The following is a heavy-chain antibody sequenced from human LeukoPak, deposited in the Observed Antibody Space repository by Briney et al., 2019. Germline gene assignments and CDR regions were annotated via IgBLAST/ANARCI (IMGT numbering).Heavy chain of an antibody. Sequence: GGSLRLSCGVSGFTFSRYIMNWVRQAPGKGLEWVSYISSSSRTIYYADSVKGRFTISRDNAKNSVYLQMNSLRDEDTAVYYCARSDSSGWYDYFDYWGQGILVTVSS. CDR2: ISSSSRTI. CDR3: ARSDSSGWYDYFDY. J-gene: IGHJ4*02. V-gene: IGHV3-48*02. CDR1: GFTFSRYI. D-gene: IGHD6-19*01.